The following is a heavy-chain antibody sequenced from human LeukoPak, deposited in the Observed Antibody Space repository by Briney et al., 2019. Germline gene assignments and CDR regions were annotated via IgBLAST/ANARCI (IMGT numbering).Heavy chain of an antibody. J-gene: IGHJ5*02. CDR2: IYYRGNT. V-gene: IGHV4-59*01. CDR1: GGSIRSYY. Sequence: SETLSLTCTVSGGSIRSYYWSWIRQPPGKGLERSGDIYYRGNTNYNPSLKSRLTISVDTSNDQFSLKLSSVTAADTAVYYCAREVSSRYSSSFGWFDPWGQGTLVTVSS. D-gene: IGHD6-13*01. CDR3: AREVSSRYSSSFGWFDP.